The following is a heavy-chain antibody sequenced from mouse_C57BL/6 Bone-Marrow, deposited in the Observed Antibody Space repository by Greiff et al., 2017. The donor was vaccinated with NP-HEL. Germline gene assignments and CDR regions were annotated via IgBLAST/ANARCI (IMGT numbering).Heavy chain of an antibody. D-gene: IGHD1-1*01. Sequence: EVQLQQSGAELVRPGASVKLSCTASGFNIKDDYMHWVKQRPEQGLEWIGWIDPENGDTEYASKFQGKATITADTSSNTAYLQLSSLTSEDTAVYYCTTATVVDFDYWCQGTTLTVSS. V-gene: IGHV14-4*01. J-gene: IGHJ2*01. CDR1: GFNIKDDY. CDR2: IDPENGDT. CDR3: TTATVVDFDY.